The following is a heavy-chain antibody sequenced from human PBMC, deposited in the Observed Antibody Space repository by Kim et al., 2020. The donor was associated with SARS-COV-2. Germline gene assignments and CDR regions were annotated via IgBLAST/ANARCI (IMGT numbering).Heavy chain of an antibody. Sequence: GGSLRLSCAASGFTFSSYAMSWVRQAPGKGLEWVSAIIGSGVSTYYADSVKGRFTISRDNSKNTLYLQMNSLRAEDTAVYYCAKDDSYYDFWSGYYPRQLDYWGQGTLVTVSS. CDR2: IIGSGVST. V-gene: IGHV3-23*01. CDR3: AKDDSYYDFWSGYYPRQLDY. D-gene: IGHD3-3*01. CDR1: GFTFSSYA. J-gene: IGHJ4*02.